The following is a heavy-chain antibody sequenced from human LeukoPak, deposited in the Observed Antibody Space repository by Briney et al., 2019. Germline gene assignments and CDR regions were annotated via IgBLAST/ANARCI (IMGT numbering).Heavy chain of an antibody. Sequence: PGGSLRLSCAASGFTFSNYAMTWVRQAPGKGLEWVSTFSGSGGGSTYYADSVKGRFTISRDNSKSTLYLQMNSLRAEDTAVCYCAKDMYEYSSSYYYYYYYMDVWGMGTTVTVSS. CDR1: GFTFSNYA. J-gene: IGHJ6*03. D-gene: IGHD6-6*01. V-gene: IGHV3-23*01. CDR2: FSGSGGGST. CDR3: AKDMYEYSSSYYYYYYYMDV.